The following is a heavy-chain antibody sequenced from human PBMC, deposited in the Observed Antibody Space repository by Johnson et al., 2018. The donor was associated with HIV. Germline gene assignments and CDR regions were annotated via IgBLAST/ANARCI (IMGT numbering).Heavy chain of an antibody. V-gene: IGHV3-9*01. CDR1: GFTFDDYA. D-gene: IGHD4-23*01. Sequence: VQLVESGGGLVKPGGSLRLSCAASGFTFDDYAMHWVRQAPGKGLEWVSLISWDGGSIGYVDSVKGRFTISRDNAKNSLYLQMNSLRAEDTAVYYCAKSPGKDHGGNSGAFHIWGQGTMVTVSS. CDR3: AKSPGKDHGGNSGAFHI. CDR2: ISWDGGSI. J-gene: IGHJ3*02.